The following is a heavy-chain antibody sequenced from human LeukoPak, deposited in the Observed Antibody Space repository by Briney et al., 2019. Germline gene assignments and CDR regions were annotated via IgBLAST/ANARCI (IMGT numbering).Heavy chain of an antibody. CDR2: INPNSGGT. Sequence: ASVKVSCKASGYTFTGYYMHWVRQAPGQGLEWMGRINPNSGGTNYAQKLQGRVTMTRDTSISTAYMELSRLRSDDTAVYYCARGTYYYDSSGYCFFDYWGQGTLVTVSS. D-gene: IGHD3-22*01. J-gene: IGHJ4*02. CDR3: ARGTYYYDSSGYCFFDY. V-gene: IGHV1-2*06. CDR1: GYTFTGYY.